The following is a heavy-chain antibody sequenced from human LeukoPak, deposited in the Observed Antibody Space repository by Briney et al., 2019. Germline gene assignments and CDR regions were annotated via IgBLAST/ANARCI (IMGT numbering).Heavy chain of an antibody. CDR2: IYYSGST. J-gene: IGHJ5*02. V-gene: IGHV4-31*03. CDR3: ARDRELGS. CDR1: GGSISSGGYY. D-gene: IGHD3-16*01. Sequence: SQTLSLTCTVSGGSISSGGYYWSWIRQHPGKGLEWIGYIYYSGSTDYNPSLKRRVTISADTSKNQFSLKLTSVTAADTAVYYCARDRELGSWGQGILVTVSS.